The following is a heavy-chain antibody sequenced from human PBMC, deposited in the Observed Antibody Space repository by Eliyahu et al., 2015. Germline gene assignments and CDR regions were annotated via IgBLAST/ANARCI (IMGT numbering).Heavy chain of an antibody. Sequence: RLSCAASGFSFSDYGMHWVRQAPGKGLEWVATISHDGNNEYYADSVKGRFTISRDNSKSTLNLQMNSLRADDTAVYYCGKDLLRAFDYWGQGTLVTVSS. V-gene: IGHV3-30*18. CDR1: GFSFSDYG. CDR3: GKDLLRAFDY. CDR2: ISHDGNNE. J-gene: IGHJ4*02.